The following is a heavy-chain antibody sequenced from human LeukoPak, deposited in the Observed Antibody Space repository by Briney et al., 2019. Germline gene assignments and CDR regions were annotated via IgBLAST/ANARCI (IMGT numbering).Heavy chain of an antibody. Sequence: GRSLRLSCAASGFAFSTYAMHWVRQAPGKGLEWVAIISNDETKKFYADSVKGRFTISRDNYKNTLHLQTNSLRLEDTAVYYCARGVVMVAAIDYWGQGTLVTVSS. V-gene: IGHV3-30*04. CDR1: GFAFSTYA. CDR3: ARGVVMVAAIDY. D-gene: IGHD2-15*01. J-gene: IGHJ4*02. CDR2: ISNDETKK.